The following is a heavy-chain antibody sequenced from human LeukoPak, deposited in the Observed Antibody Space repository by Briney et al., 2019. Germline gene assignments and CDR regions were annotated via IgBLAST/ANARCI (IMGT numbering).Heavy chain of an antibody. CDR2: INPNSGGT. J-gene: IGHJ4*02. Sequence: ASVKVSCKASGYTFTGYYMHWVRQAPGQGLEWMGWINPNSGGTNYTQKFQGRVTMTRDTSITTAYMELSRLRSDDTAVYYCATYCSSTSCPHFDYWGQGTLVTVSS. CDR3: ATYCSSTSCPHFDY. CDR1: GYTFTGYY. D-gene: IGHD2-2*01. V-gene: IGHV1-2*02.